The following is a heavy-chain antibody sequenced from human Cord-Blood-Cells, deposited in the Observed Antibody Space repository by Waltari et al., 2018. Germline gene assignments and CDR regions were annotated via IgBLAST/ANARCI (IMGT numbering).Heavy chain of an antibody. Sequence: EVQLVESGGGLVQPGGSLRLSCAASGFTFSSYWMHWVRQAPGKGLVWVSRINSDGSSTSYADSVKGRFTISRDNAKNTLYLQMNSLRAEDTAVYYCARRHGLGIFSYYYYYGMDVWGQGTTVTV. CDR2: INSDGSST. CDR3: ARRHGLGIFSYYYYYGMDV. V-gene: IGHV3-74*01. D-gene: IGHD7-27*01. CDR1: GFTFSSYW. J-gene: IGHJ6*02.